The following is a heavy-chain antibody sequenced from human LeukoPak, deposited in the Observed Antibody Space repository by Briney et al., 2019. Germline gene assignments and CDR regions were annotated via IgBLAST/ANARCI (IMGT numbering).Heavy chain of an antibody. V-gene: IGHV3-74*01. J-gene: IGHJ3*02. D-gene: IGHD6-19*01. CDR3: ARRAVAGNAFDI. CDR2: INTDGSST. CDR1: GFTFSSYW. Sequence: AGGSLRLSCAASGFTFSSYWMHWVRQAPGKGLVWVSRINTDGSSTSYADSVKGRFTISRDNAKNTLYLQMNSLRAEDTAVYYCARRAVAGNAFDIWGQGTMVTVSS.